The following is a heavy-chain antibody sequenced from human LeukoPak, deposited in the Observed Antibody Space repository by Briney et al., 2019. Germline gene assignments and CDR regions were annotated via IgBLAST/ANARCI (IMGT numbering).Heavy chain of an antibody. CDR3: AKDYGDGYNG. D-gene: IGHD5-24*01. CDR2: ISYDGSNK. J-gene: IGHJ4*02. V-gene: IGHV3-30*18. CDR1: GFTFSSYG. Sequence: GGSLRLSCAASGFTFSSYGMHWVRQAPGKGLEWVAVISYDGSNKYYAVSVKGRFTISRDNSKNTLYLQMNSLRAEDTAVYYCAKDYGDGYNGWGQGTLVTVSS.